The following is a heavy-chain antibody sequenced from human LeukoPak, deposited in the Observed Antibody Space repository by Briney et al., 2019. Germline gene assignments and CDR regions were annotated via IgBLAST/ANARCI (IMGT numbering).Heavy chain of an antibody. J-gene: IGHJ6*03. CDR2: INPNSGGT. Sequence: ASVEVSCKTSGYTFNVYYLHWMRQAPGQGLEWMGWINPNSGGTNYAQKFQGRVTMTRDTSISTAYMELSRLRSDDTAVYYCARERVGSYYYYYYMDVWGKGTTVTVSS. CDR1: GYTFNVYY. CDR3: ARERVGSYYYYYYMDV. V-gene: IGHV1-2*02.